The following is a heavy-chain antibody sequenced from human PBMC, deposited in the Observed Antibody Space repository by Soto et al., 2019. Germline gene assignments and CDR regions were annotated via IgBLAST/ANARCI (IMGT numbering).Heavy chain of an antibody. CDR2: IYPGDSDT. CDR3: ARLADIAMGPFDS. D-gene: IGHD5-18*01. CDR1: GYKVSTWHNFTSYW. Sequence: GESLKISCMGSGYKVSTWHNFTSYWIAWVRQMPGEGLEWMGIIYPGDSDTRYSPSFQGQVTISADKSINSVYLQWSSLKASDTATYYCARLADIAMGPFDSWGRGTLVTVSS. J-gene: IGHJ4*02. V-gene: IGHV5-51*01.